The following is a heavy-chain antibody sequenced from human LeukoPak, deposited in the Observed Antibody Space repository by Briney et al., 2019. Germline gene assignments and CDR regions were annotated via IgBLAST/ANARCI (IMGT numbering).Heavy chain of an antibody. CDR3: AESSGSSVFDY. J-gene: IGHJ4*02. V-gene: IGHV4-34*01. CDR1: GGSFSGYY. D-gene: IGHD3-10*01. Sequence: SETLSLTCAVYGGSFSGYYWSWIRQPPGKGLEWIGEINHSGSTNYNPSLKSRVTISVDTSKNQFSLKLSSVTAADTAVYYCAESSGSSVFDYWGQGTLVTASS. CDR2: INHSGST.